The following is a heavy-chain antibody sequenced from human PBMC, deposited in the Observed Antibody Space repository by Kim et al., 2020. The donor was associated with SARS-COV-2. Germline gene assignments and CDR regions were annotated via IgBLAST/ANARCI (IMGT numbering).Heavy chain of an antibody. D-gene: IGHD3-10*01. J-gene: IGHJ6*02. CDR1: GGTFSSYA. CDR3: ARDLYGSGSYSYYYYGMDV. V-gene: IGHV1-69*13. Sequence: SVKVSCKASGGTFSSYAISWVRQAPGQGLEWMGGIIPIFGTANYAQKFQGRVTITADESTSTAYMELSSLRSEDTAVYYCARDLYGSGSYSYYYYGMDVWGQGTTVTVSS. CDR2: IIPIFGTA.